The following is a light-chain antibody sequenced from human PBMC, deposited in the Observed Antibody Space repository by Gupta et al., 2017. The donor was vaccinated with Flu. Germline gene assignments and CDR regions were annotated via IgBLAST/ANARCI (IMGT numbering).Light chain of an antibody. CDR1: QSISNN. V-gene: IGKV3-15*01. J-gene: IGKJ1*01. CDR3: QHYSDRPPWT. CDR2: NSY. Sequence: EIMLTQSPATLSVSLGERVTVSCRASQSISNNLAWYQQKPGQPPRLLIYNSYTRATDIPARFSGAGSGTGFTLTIDSLRSEDFAVYYCQHYSDRPPWTFGPGTKVDLK.